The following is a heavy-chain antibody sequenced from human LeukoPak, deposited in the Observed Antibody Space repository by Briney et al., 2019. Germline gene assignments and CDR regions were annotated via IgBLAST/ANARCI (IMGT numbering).Heavy chain of an antibody. CDR2: IYPTDSDT. J-gene: IGHJ4*02. CDR1: GYRFTSYW. D-gene: IGHD6-6*01. Sequence: GESLKISCKCSGYRFTSYWIGWVRQVPGKGLEWMGIIYPTDSDTRYSPSFQGQVTISVDKSINTAYLQWSSLKASDTAMYYCARHYSSGSGSSHFDYWGQGTLVTVSS. CDR3: ARHYSSGSGSSHFDY. V-gene: IGHV5-51*01.